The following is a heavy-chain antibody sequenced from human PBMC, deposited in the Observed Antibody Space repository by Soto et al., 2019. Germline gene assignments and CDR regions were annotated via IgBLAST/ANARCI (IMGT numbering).Heavy chain of an antibody. CDR1: GGSISSYY. Sequence: ETLSLTCTVSGGSISSYYLSWIRQPPGKGLEWIGYIYYSGSTNYNPSLKSRVAISVDTSKNQFSLKLSSVTAADTAVYYCARRGGYYYDSGWFDPWGQGTLVTVS. CDR3: ARRGGYYYDSGWFDP. J-gene: IGHJ5*02. D-gene: IGHD3-22*01. V-gene: IGHV4-59*08. CDR2: IYYSGST.